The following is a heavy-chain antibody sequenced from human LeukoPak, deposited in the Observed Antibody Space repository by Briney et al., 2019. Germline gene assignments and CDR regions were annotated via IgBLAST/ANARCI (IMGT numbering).Heavy chain of an antibody. CDR2: NYHSGST. CDR1: GGSISSGGYY. Sequence: KASETLSLTCTVSGGSISSGGYYWSWIRQPPGKGLEWIGYNYHSGSTYYNPSLKSRVTISVDRSKNQFSLKLSSVTAADTAVYYCARVDGSGSFAFDIWGQGTMVTVSS. CDR3: ARVDGSGSFAFDI. V-gene: IGHV4-30-2*01. J-gene: IGHJ3*02. D-gene: IGHD3-10*01.